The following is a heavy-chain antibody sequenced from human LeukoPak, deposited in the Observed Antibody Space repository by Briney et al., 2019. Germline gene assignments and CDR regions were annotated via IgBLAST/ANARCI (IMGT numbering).Heavy chain of an antibody. CDR1: GYTFTGYY. CDR2: INPNSGGT. D-gene: IGHD3-10*01. Sequence: GASVKVSCKASGYTFTGYYMHWVRQAPGQGLEWMGWINPNSGGTNYAQKFQGRVTMTRDTSISTAYMELSRLRSDDTAVYYCAREFRGRHGSAVSFDYWGQGTLVTVSS. J-gene: IGHJ4*02. CDR3: AREFRGRHGSAVSFDY. V-gene: IGHV1-2*02.